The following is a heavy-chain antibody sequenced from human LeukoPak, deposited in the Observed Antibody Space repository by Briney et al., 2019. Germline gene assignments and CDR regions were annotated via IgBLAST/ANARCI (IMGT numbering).Heavy chain of an antibody. Sequence: GGSLRLSCAASGFTFSDYYMSWIRQAPGKGLEWVSYSSGSSIYYADFVRGRFTISRDNAKNSLYLQMNSLRAEDTAVYYCAREGSSSWYVDYWGQGTLVTVSS. J-gene: IGHJ4*02. V-gene: IGHV3-11*01. CDR3: AREGSSSWYVDY. D-gene: IGHD6-13*01. CDR2: SSGSSI. CDR1: GFTFSDYY.